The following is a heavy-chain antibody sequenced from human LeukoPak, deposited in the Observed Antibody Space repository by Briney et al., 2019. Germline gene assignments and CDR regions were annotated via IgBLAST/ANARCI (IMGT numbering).Heavy chain of an antibody. Sequence: SETLSPTCTVSGVSISPFYWSWIRQPPGEGLEWIGYIHYSGSTNYNPSLTSRVTISLDTSKNQFSLKMNSVTTADTAVYYCARVASSVMDYWGQGILVTVSS. CDR1: GVSISPFY. J-gene: IGHJ4*02. CDR3: ARVASSVMDY. CDR2: IHYSGST. V-gene: IGHV4-59*01. D-gene: IGHD2-8*01.